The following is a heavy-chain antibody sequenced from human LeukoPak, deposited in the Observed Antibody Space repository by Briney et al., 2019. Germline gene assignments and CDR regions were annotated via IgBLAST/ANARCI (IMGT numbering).Heavy chain of an antibody. Sequence: SETLSLTCTVSGGSISSYYWSWIRQPPGKGLEWIGYIYYSGSTKYNPSLKSRVTTSLDTSKNQFSLKLSSVTAADTAVYYCARLNDYYFDYWGQGALVTVSS. V-gene: IGHV4-59*01. J-gene: IGHJ4*02. D-gene: IGHD1-1*01. CDR3: ARLNDYYFDY. CDR2: IYYSGST. CDR1: GGSISSYY.